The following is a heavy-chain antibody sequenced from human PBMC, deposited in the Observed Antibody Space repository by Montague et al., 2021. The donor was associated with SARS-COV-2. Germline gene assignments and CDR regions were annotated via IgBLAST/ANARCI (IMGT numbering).Heavy chain of an antibody. V-gene: IGHV4-4*02. J-gene: IGHJ5*02. CDR1: GGAMSSGQW. Sequence: SETLSLTCDVSGGAMSSGQWWSWARQPPGKGLEWIGEIYQTGYTNYNPSLRSRVTISVDKSRNQFSLKMTSMTAADTAVNYCATNYGSGTFPGWFDPWGQGTLVTVSS. D-gene: IGHD3-10*01. CDR2: IYQTGYT. CDR3: ATNYGSGTFPGWFDP.